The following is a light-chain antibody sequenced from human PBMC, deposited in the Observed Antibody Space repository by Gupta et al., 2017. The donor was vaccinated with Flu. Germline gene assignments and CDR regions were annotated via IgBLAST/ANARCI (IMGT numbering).Light chain of an antibody. CDR2: AAS. CDR1: QSVISH. J-gene: IGKJ3*01. V-gene: IGKV3-11*01. Sequence: IVLTQSPATLSLSPGERATLSCRASQSVISHLAWYQQKPGQAPRLLIYAASNRATGVPARFSGSGSGTDFTLTISSREPEDVAVYYCQKRSSWPLLFSFGPGTKVEIK. CDR3: QKRSSWPLLFS.